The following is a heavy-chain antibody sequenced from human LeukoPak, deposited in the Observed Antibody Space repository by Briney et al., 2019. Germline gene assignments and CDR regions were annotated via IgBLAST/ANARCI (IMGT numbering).Heavy chain of an antibody. CDR3: ARGRGSSSSWYGDY. D-gene: IGHD6-13*01. Sequence: GGSLRLSCAASGFTFSSYAMSWVRQAPGKGLEWVSYISSSGSTIYYADSVKGRFTISRDNAKNSLYLQMNSLRAEDTAVYYCARGRGSSSSWYGDYWGQGTLVTVSS. J-gene: IGHJ4*02. CDR1: GFTFSSYA. V-gene: IGHV3-48*03. CDR2: ISSSGSTI.